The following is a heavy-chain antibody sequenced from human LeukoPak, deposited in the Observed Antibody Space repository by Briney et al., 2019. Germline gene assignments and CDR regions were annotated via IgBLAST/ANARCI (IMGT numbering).Heavy chain of an antibody. D-gene: IGHD5-18*01. CDR2: ISLDGATT. CDR3: AQDRAWIQFLY. CDR1: GFTFSSYA. V-gene: IGHV3-23*01. Sequence: PGGSLRLSCAASGFTFSSYAMSWVRQAPGKGLEWVSGISLDGATTYYAGSVEGRFTISRDNSKNTLYLQINSLRAEDTAVYYCAQDRAWIQFLYWGQGTLVTVS. J-gene: IGHJ1*01.